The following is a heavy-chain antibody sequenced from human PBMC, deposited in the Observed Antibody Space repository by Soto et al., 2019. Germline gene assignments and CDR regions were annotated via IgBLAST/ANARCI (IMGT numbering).Heavy chain of an antibody. CDR3: ARHTPAISTSAH. J-gene: IGHJ4*02. D-gene: IGHD2-15*01. CDR2: IYYSGST. CDR1: GGSISSSSYY. V-gene: IGHV4-39*01. Sequence: QLQLQESGPGLVKPSETLSLTCTVSGGSISSSSYYWGWIRQPPGKGLEWIGSIYYSGSTYDNPSLKGRATITVGTSKNQFSLKLSSVPAADTAVYSYARHTPAISTSAHWGQGTLVTVSS.